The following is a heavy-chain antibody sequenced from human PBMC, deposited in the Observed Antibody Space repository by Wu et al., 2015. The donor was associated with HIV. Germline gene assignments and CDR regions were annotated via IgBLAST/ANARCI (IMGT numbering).Heavy chain of an antibody. V-gene: IGHV1-69*05. CDR3: ARELEDPAIMVRAGLDP. CDR2: TTPMFGTT. J-gene: IGHJ5*02. Sequence: QVHLVQSGAEVRKPGSSVKVSCKASGGILTKYDINWVRQAPGKGLEWMGGTTPMFGTTNYAQKFQGRVTITSDVYTSTVYMELRSLRSEDTATYYCARELEDPAIMVRAGLDPWGQGTPVTVSS. CDR1: GGILTKYD. D-gene: IGHD3-10*01.